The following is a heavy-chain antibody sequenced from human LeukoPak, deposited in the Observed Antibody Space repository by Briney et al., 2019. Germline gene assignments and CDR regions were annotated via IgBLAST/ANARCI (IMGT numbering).Heavy chain of an antibody. CDR1: GFTFSSYA. Sequence: GGSLRLSCVASGFTFSSYAMSWVRQAPGKGLEWVSVVSGSGITTYYADSVKGRFTISRDNSKNTLYLQMNSLRAEDTAVYYCAKYGGSSATVNWFDPWGQGTLVTASS. CDR3: AKYGGSSATVNWFDP. CDR2: VSGSGITT. J-gene: IGHJ5*02. V-gene: IGHV3-23*01. D-gene: IGHD1-26*01.